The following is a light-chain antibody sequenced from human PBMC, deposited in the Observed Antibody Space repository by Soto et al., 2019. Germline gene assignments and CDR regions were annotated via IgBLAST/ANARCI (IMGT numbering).Light chain of an antibody. CDR1: SGSVSSSFY. Sequence: QTVVTQEPSFSVSPGGTVTLTCGLSSGSVSSSFYPSWYQQIPGQSPRTLIYNTNTRSSGVPDRFSGSILGNKAALTITGAQADDESDYYCGLYMDSGSWVFGGGTKLTVL. J-gene: IGLJ3*02. CDR3: GLYMDSGSWV. CDR2: NTN. V-gene: IGLV8-61*01.